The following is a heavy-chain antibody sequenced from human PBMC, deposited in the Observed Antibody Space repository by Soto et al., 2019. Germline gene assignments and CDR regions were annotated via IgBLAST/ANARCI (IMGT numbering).Heavy chain of an antibody. CDR2: ISAYNGNT. CDR1: GYTFTSYG. CDR3: AREMEWLRFNSLGMDV. J-gene: IGHJ6*02. V-gene: IGHV1-18*01. Sequence: GASVKVSCKASGYTFTSYGISWVRQAPGQGLEWMGWISAYNGNTNYAQKLQGRVTMTTDTSTSTAYMELRSLRSDDTAVYYCAREMEWLRFNSLGMDVRAQGTTVTVSS. D-gene: IGHD5-12*01.